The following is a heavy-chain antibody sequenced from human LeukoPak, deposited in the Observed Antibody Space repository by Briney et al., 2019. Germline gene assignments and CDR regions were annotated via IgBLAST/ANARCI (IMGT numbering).Heavy chain of an antibody. CDR3: AKEKYYYDISGYYPLDN. D-gene: IGHD3-22*01. CDR2: INWNGGSI. V-gene: IGHV3-20*04. CDR1: GFAFDDYG. J-gene: IGHJ4*02. Sequence: GGSLRLSCAASGFAFDDYGMSCVRQAPGKGLEWVSGINWNGGSIGYADSVKGRFTVSRDNSRNTLFLQMNSLRADDTAIYYCAKEKYYYDISGYYPLDNWGQGTLVTVSS.